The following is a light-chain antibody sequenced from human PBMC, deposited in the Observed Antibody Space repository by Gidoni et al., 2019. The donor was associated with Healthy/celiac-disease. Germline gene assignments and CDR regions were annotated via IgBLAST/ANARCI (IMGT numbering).Light chain of an antibody. J-gene: IGKJ3*01. V-gene: IGKV3-11*01. CDR3: QQRSNWPLFI. CDR2: DAS. Sequence: EIVLTQSPATLSLSPGERATLSCRASQSVSSYLAWYQQKPGQAPRLLIYDASNRATGILARFSGSGSGTDFTLTISSLEPEDFAVYYCQQRSNWPLFIFGPGTKVDIK. CDR1: QSVSSY.